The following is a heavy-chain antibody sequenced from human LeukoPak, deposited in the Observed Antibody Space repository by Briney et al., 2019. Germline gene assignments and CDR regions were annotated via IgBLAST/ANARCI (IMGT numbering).Heavy chain of an antibody. CDR2: ISWNSGSI. V-gene: IGHV3-9*03. D-gene: IGHD4-17*01. CDR3: VVTTVTSLDY. CDR1: GFTLSAYW. Sequence: PGGSLRLSCAASGFTLSAYWMNWVRQAPGKGLEWVSGISWNSGSIGYADSVKGRFTISRDNAKNSLYLQMNSLRAEDMAVYYCVVTTVTSLDYWGQGTLVTVSS. J-gene: IGHJ4*02.